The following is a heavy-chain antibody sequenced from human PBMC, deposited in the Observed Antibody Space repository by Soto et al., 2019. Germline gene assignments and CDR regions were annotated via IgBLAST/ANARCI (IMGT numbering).Heavy chain of an antibody. CDR2: ILDTGTTV. V-gene: IGHV3-23*01. CDR1: GFPFSSTD. J-gene: IGHJ5*02. Sequence: PGGSLRLSCAASGFPFSSTDMSWVRQAPGKGLEWVSTILDTGTTVFYADSVKGRFTVSRDNSNNTLYVQMNNLRADDAAVYYCVKNSGWFNNWGQGALVTVSS. CDR3: VKNSGWFNN. D-gene: IGHD3-10*01.